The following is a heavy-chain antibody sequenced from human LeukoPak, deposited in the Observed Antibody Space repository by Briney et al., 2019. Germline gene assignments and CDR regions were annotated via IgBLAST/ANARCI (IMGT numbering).Heavy chain of an antibody. CDR2: ISYDGSNK. J-gene: IGHJ5*02. D-gene: IGHD2-15*01. CDR1: GFTFSDYA. V-gene: IGHV3-30*01. CDR3: AKGRGFDVYCRAGSCSTFDP. Sequence: PRGSLRLSCAASGFTFSDYALHWVRQAPGKGLEWVAVISYDGSNKYYADSVKGRFTISRDNSKNTLYLQMNSLRAEDTAVYYCAKGRGFDVYCRAGSCSTFDPWGQGTLVTVSS.